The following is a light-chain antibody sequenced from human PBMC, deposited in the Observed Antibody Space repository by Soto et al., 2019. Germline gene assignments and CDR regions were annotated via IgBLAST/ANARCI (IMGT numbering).Light chain of an antibody. CDR2: DSN. V-gene: IGLV1-51*01. CDR1: SSNIGKYY. Sequence: QSVLTQPPSVSAAPGQTVNISCSGSSSNIGKYYVSWYQQLPGEAPKLLIYDSNKRPSGIPERFSASRSGTSATLGITGLQTGDEADYYCGAWDVSLILYVFGHGTKFTVL. J-gene: IGLJ1*01. CDR3: GAWDVSLILYV.